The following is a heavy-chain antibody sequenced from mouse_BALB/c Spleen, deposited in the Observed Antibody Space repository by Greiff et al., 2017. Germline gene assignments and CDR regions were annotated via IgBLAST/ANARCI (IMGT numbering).Heavy chain of an antibody. CDR3: AWRDLYFDY. J-gene: IGHJ2*01. V-gene: IGHV3-6*02. CDR2: ISYDGSN. CDR1: GYSITSGYY. Sequence: EVQLVESGPGLVKPSQSLSLTCSVTGYSITSGYYWNWIRQFPVNKLEWMGYISYDGSNNYNPPLKNRISITRDTSKNQFFLKLNSVTTEAAATYYCAWRDLYFDYWGQGTTLTVSS.